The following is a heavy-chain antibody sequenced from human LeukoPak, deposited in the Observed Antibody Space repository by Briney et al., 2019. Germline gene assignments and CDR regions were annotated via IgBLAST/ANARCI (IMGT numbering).Heavy chain of an antibody. Sequence: SETLSLTCTVSGGSISSYYWTWIRQPSGKGLEWIGRIYTSGNTGYNPSLKSRVTMSVDTSKNQFSLNLSSVTAADTAVYYCARVDLRAAFFDYWGQGTLVTVSS. J-gene: IGHJ4*02. CDR1: GGSISSYY. CDR2: IYTSGNT. D-gene: IGHD2-15*01. CDR3: ARVDLRAAFFDY. V-gene: IGHV4-4*07.